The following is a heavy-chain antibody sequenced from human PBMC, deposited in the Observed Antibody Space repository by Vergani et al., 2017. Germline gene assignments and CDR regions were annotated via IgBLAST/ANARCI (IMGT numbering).Heavy chain of an antibody. J-gene: IGHJ3*02. CDR2: ISGSGGST. V-gene: IGHV3-23*04. CDR1: GFTFDDYA. D-gene: IGHD3-10*01. Sequence: EVQLVESGGGLVQPGRSLRLSCAASGFTFDDYAMHWVRQAPGKGLEWVSGISGSGGSTYYADSVKGRFTISRDNSKNTLYLQMNSLRAEDTAVYYCAKVWFGELLVNAFDIWGQGTMVTVSS. CDR3: AKVWFGELLVNAFDI.